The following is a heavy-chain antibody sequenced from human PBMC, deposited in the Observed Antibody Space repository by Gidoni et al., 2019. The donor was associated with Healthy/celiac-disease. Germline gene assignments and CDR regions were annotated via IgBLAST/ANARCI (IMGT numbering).Heavy chain of an antibody. Sequence: QLQLQESGPGLVKPSETLSLTCTVSGGSISSSSYYWGWIRQPPGKGLEWIGSIYYSGSTYYNPSLTSRVTISVDTSKNQFSLKLSSVTAADTAVYYCARHGDGSSLGFDYWGQGTLVTVSS. CDR2: IYYSGST. CDR1: GGSISSSSYY. V-gene: IGHV4-39*01. J-gene: IGHJ4*02. D-gene: IGHD2-15*01. CDR3: ARHGDGSSLGFDY.